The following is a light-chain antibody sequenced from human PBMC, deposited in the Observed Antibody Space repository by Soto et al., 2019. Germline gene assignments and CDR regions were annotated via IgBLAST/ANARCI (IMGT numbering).Light chain of an antibody. V-gene: IGLV2-8*01. CDR2: EVS. Sequence: QSVLTQPPSVSGSPGQSVTISCTGTSSDVGGYGYVSWYQQHPGKVPKLMIYEVSKRTSGVPDRFSGSKSGNTASLTVSGVKAEDEADYYCSSYAGSNTDVVFGGGTQLTVL. J-gene: IGLJ2*01. CDR1: SSDVGGYGY. CDR3: SSYAGSNTDVV.